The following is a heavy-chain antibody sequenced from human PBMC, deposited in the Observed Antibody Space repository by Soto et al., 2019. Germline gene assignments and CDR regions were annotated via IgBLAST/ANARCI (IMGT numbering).Heavy chain of an antibody. CDR2: ISYDGINK. Sequence: QVQLVESGGGVVQPGRSLRLSCAASGFTFSSYGMHWVRQAPGKGLEWVAIISYDGINKYYANSVKGRFTISRDNSKNTLYLQMNSLRAEDTPVYYCAKSMYNWNDGFSDYWGQGTLVTVSS. V-gene: IGHV3-30*18. CDR3: AKSMYNWNDGFSDY. CDR1: GFTFSSYG. J-gene: IGHJ4*02. D-gene: IGHD1-1*01.